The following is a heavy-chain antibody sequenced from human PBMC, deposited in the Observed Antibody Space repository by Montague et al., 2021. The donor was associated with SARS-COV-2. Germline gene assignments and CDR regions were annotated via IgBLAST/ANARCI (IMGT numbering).Heavy chain of an antibody. D-gene: IGHD3-22*01. V-gene: IGHV4-34*01. CDR2: INNSGST. CDR1: GGSFSGHY. J-gene: IGHJ6*03. Sequence: SETLSLTCAVYGGSFSGHYWSWIRQHPGKGLEWIGEINNSGSTNYNPSLKSRVTISVDTSKNQFSLKLHSVTAADTAVYYYARGLFEVSMIVVVLTGASYYIDVWGKGTTVTVSS. CDR3: ARGLFEVSMIVVVLTGASYYIDV.